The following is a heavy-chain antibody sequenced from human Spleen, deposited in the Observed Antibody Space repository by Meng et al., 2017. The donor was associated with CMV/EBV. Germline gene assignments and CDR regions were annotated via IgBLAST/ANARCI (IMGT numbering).Heavy chain of an antibody. CDR3: ARDSSYPYSRFDP. J-gene: IGHJ5*02. D-gene: IGHD3-16*01. CDR1: GFAFSSYW. V-gene: IGHV3-74*01. CDR2: INSDVSST. Sequence: GESLKISCAASGFAFSSYWMHWVRQAPGKGLVWISRINSDVSSTSYADSVKGRFTISRDNAKNTLYLQMNSLRAEDTAVYRCARDSSYPYSRFDPWGQGTLVTVSS.